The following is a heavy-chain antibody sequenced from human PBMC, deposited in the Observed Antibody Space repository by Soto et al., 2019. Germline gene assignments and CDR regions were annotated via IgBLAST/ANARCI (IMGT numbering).Heavy chain of an antibody. J-gene: IGHJ5*02. CDR2: IIPIFGTA. D-gene: IGHD2-21*02. V-gene: IGHV1-69*13. CDR3: ARDPPYCGGDCRVHNWFDP. CDR1: GGTFSSYA. Sequence: GASVKVSCKASGGTFSSYAISWVRQAPGQGLEWMGGIIPIFGTANYAQKFQGRVTITADESTSTAYMELSSLRSEDTAVYYCARDPPYCGGDCRVHNWFDPWGQGTLVTVSS.